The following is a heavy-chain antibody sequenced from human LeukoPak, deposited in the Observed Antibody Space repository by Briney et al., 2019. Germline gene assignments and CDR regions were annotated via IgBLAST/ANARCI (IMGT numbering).Heavy chain of an antibody. CDR2: IKQDGSEK. J-gene: IGHJ6*03. D-gene: IGHD3-22*01. CDR1: GFTFSSYW. Sequence: PGGSLRLSCAASGFTFSSYWMSWVRQAPGKGLEWVANIKQDGSEKYYVDSVKGRFTISRDNAKNSLYLQMNSLRAEDTAVYYCARAVTYYTPLYYYYYMDVWGKGTTVTISS. V-gene: IGHV3-7*01. CDR3: ARAVTYYTPLYYYYYMDV.